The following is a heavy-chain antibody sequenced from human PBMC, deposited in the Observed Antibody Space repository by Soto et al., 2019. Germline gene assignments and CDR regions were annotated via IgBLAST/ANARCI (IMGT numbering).Heavy chain of an antibody. CDR1: GYSFTGYY. V-gene: IGHV1-2*04. CDR2: INPNSGGT. CDR3: ARDLAYCGGDCYSSGGMDV. J-gene: IGHJ6*02. D-gene: IGHD2-21*02. Sequence: XSVKVSCKASGYSFTGYYMHWVRQAPGQGLEWMGWINPNSGGTNYAQKFQCWVTMTRDTSISTAYMELSRLRSDDTAVYYCARDLAYCGGDCYSSGGMDVWGQGTTVTVSS.